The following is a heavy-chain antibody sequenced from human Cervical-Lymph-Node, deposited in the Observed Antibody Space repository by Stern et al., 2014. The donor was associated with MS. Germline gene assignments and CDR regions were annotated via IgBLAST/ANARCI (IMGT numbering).Heavy chain of an antibody. J-gene: IGHJ6*02. CDR3: ATRDMATVTNYYYGMDV. D-gene: IGHD5-24*01. CDR1: GGTFSSYA. V-gene: IGHV1-69*01. CDR2: IMPFFGTA. Sequence: VQLVESGAEVMKPGASVKVSCKASGGTFSSYAISWVRQAPGQGLEWMGGIMPFFGTANYGQRFQGRVTIAADESTTTAYMELSSLRSEDTAVYYCATRDMATVTNYYYGMDVWGQGTTVIVSS.